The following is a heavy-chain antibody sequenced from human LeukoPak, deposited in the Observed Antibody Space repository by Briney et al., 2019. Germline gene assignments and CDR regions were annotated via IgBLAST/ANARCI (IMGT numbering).Heavy chain of an antibody. J-gene: IGHJ4*02. V-gene: IGHV4-59*01. D-gene: IGHD1-26*01. CDR1: GGSISSYY. Sequence: PSETLSLTCTVSGGSISSYYWSWLRQPPGKGLEWIGYIYYSGSTNYNPSLKSRVTISVDTSKNQFSLKLSSVTAADTAVYYCARDRGSYYFDYWGQGTLVTVSS. CDR2: IYYSGST. CDR3: ARDRGSYYFDY.